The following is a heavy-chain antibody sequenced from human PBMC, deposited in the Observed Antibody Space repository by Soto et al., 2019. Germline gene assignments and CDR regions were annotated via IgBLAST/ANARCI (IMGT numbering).Heavy chain of an antibody. Sequence: QVQLVESGGGVVQPGRSLRLSCAASGFTFSSYGMHWVRQAPGKGLEWVAVIWYDGSNKYYADSVKGRFPISRDNSKNTLYLQMNSLRAEDTAVYYCARGGDGDYGLDYWGQGTLVTVSS. V-gene: IGHV3-33*01. CDR3: ARGGDGDYGLDY. CDR1: GFTFSSYG. J-gene: IGHJ4*02. CDR2: IWYDGSNK. D-gene: IGHD4-17*01.